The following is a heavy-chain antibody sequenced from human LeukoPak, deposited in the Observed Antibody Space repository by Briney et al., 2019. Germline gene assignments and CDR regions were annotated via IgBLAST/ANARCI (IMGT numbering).Heavy chain of an antibody. V-gene: IGHV3-21*01. CDR3: ARQVKMVLGVSAFDI. CDR2: ISSSSIYI. D-gene: IGHD3-10*01. J-gene: IGHJ3*02. CDR1: RFTFSSYS. Sequence: GGSLRLSCAACRFTFSSYSMNWVRQAPGKGLEWVSSISSSSIYIYYADSVKGRFTISRDNAKNSLYLQMNSLRAEDTAVYYCARQVKMVLGVSAFDIWGQWTTVTVSS.